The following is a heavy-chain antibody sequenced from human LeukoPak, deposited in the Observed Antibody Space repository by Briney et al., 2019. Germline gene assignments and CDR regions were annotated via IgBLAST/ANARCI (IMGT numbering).Heavy chain of an antibody. Sequence: SETLSLTCAVYGGSFSGYYWSWIRQPPGKGLEWIGYIYYSGSTNYNPSLKSRVTISVDTSKNQFSLKLSSVTAADTAVYYCARQKTRMATISNSPNPFDYWGQGTLVTVSS. D-gene: IGHD5-24*01. J-gene: IGHJ4*02. CDR3: ARQKTRMATISNSPNPFDY. CDR2: IYYSGST. CDR1: GGSFSGYY. V-gene: IGHV4-59*08.